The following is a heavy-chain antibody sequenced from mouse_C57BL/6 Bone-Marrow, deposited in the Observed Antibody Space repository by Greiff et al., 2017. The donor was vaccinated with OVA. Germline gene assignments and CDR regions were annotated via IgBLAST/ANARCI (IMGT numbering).Heavy chain of an antibody. CDR1: GYSFTSYY. CDR3: AFITTAPFDY. Sequence: QVHVKQSGPELVKPGASVKISCKASGYSFTSYYIHWVKQRPGQGLEWIGWIYPGSGNTKYNEKFKGKATLTADTSSSTAYMQLSSLTSEDAAVYYCAFITTAPFDYWGQGTTLTVSS. J-gene: IGHJ2*01. CDR2: IYPGSGNT. V-gene: IGHV1-66*01. D-gene: IGHD1-1*01.